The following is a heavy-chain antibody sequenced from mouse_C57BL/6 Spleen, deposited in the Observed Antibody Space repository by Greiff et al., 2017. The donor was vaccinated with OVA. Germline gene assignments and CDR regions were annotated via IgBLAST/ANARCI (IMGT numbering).Heavy chain of an antibody. CDR3: ARRGWDEDYAMDY. Sequence: QVQLQQSGAELARPGASVKLSCKASGYTFTSYGISWVKQRTGQGLEWIGEIYPSSGNTYYNEKFKGKATLTADKSSSTAYMELHSLTSEYSVVYFCARRGWDEDYAMDYWGQGTSVTVSS. V-gene: IGHV1-81*01. J-gene: IGHJ4*01. CDR1: GYTFTSYG. D-gene: IGHD4-1*01. CDR2: IYPSSGNT.